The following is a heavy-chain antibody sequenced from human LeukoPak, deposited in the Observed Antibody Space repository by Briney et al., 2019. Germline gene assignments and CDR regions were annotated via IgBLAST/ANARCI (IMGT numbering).Heavy chain of an antibody. CDR2: IYYSGTT. D-gene: IGHD1-26*01. J-gene: IGHJ4*02. Sequence: SETLSLPCTVSGDSISSYYWPWIRQPPGKGLEWIGYIYYSGTTNYNPSLKSRVTISVDTSKNQFSLKLSSVTAADTAVYYCASGRPLGFDYLGQGTLVTVSS. CDR1: GDSISSYY. CDR3: ASGRPLGFDY. V-gene: IGHV4-59*01.